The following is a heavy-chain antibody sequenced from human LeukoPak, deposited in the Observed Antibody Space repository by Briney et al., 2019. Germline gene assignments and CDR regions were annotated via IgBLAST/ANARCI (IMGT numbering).Heavy chain of an antibody. Sequence: PGGSLRLSCAASRFTFRSYWMSWVRQAPGKGLEWVANIKQDGSEKYYVDAVKGRFTISRDNAKSSVYLQLNSLRAEDTAVYYCARDGGPFDSWGQGTLVTVSS. D-gene: IGHD2-15*01. CDR1: RFTFRSYW. J-gene: IGHJ4*02. CDR3: ARDGGPFDS. CDR2: IKQDGSEK. V-gene: IGHV3-7*03.